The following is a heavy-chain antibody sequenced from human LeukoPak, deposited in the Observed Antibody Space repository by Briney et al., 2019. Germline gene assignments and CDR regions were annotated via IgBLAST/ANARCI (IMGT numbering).Heavy chain of an antibody. J-gene: IGHJ4*02. Sequence: ASVKVSCKASGYTFTGYYMHWVRQAPGQGLEWMGWISAYNGNTNYAQKLQGRVTMTTDTSTSTAYMELRSLRSDDTAVYYCARDSRYFDWPLVEDEDYWGQGTLVTVSS. CDR1: GYTFTGYY. D-gene: IGHD3-9*01. V-gene: IGHV1-18*04. CDR3: ARDSRYFDWPLVEDEDY. CDR2: ISAYNGNT.